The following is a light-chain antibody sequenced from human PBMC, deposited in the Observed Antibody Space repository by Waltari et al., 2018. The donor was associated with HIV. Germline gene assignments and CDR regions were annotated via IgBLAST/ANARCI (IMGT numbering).Light chain of an antibody. J-gene: IGKJ4*01. CDR2: GAS. Sequence: VLTQSPCTPSLSPVERGTLSCTASQSVSSSYLAWYQQQPGQASRLLIYGASSRATGIPERFSGSGSGTDFTLSISGLEPEDFAVYYCQHYGSSHLTFGGGTKVEIK. CDR3: QHYGSSHLT. CDR1: QSVSSSY. V-gene: IGKV3-20*01.